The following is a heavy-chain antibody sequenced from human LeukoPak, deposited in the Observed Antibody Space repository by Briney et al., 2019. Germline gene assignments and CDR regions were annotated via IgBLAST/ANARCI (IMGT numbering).Heavy chain of an antibody. CDR1: GFTLSNHP. V-gene: IGHV3-23*01. CDR3: AKGDCSSGSCYFDY. Sequence: GGSLRLSCAASGFTLSNHPMYWVRQAPGKGLEWVSSLSDTGDSTHYADSVKGRFTISRDSARSAFYLQMNSLRAEDTAVYYCAKGDCSSGSCYFDYWGQGSQVTVSS. CDR2: LSDTGDST. D-gene: IGHD2-15*01. J-gene: IGHJ4*02.